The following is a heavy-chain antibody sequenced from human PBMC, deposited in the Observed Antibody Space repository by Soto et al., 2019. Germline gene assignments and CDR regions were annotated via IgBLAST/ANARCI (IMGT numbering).Heavy chain of an antibody. CDR1: GYTFTNNA. CDR3: ARGYDFVWGSYRADAFDI. V-gene: IGHV1-3*01. CDR2: LNAGNSNR. J-gene: IGHJ3*02. Sequence: ASVKVSCKASGYTFTNNAIHWVRQAPGQRLEWLGWLNAGNSNREYSQKFQGRIIMTKDTSASTAYMELSSLISEDTAVYYCARGYDFVWGSYRADAFDIGG. D-gene: IGHD3-16*02.